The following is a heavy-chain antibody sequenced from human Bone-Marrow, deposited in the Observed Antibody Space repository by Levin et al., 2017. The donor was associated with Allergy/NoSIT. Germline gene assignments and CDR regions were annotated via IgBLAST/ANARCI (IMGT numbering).Heavy chain of an antibody. J-gene: IGHJ6*02. V-gene: IGHV2-26*01. CDR2: IFSNAEK. CDR3: ARIPWLIVGGYGMDV. CDR1: GFSLSNSRIG. Sequence: SGPTLVKPTETLTLTCTVSGFSLSNSRIGVSWIRQPPGKALEWLAHIFSNAEKSYSISMKSRLTISKDTSRSQVVLTMTNMDPADTATYYGARIPWLIVGGYGMDVWGQGTTVTVSS. D-gene: IGHD3-22*01.